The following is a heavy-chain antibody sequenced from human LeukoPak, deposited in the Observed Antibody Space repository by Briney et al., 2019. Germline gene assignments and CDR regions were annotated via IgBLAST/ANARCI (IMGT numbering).Heavy chain of an antibody. CDR3: ARQVERPYYFDY. CDR1: GFTFSSYE. CDR2: ISSSGSTI. V-gene: IGHV3-48*03. Sequence: PGGSLRLSCAASGFTFSSYEMNWVRQAPGKGLEWVSYISSSGSTIYYADSVKGRFTISRDNAKNSLYLQMNSLRAEDTAVYYCARQVERPYYFDYWGQGTLVTVSS. D-gene: IGHD1-1*01. J-gene: IGHJ4*02.